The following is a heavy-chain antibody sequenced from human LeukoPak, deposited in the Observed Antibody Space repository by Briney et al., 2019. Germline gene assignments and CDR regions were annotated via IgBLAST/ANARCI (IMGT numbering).Heavy chain of an antibody. CDR1: GYTFTSYY. CDR2: FDPEDGET. CDR3: AAASSEQWLPDY. V-gene: IGHV1-24*01. D-gene: IGHD6-19*01. Sequence: ASVKVSCKASGYTFTSYYMHWVRQAPGKGLEWMGGFDPEDGETIYAQKFQGRVTMTEDTSTDTAYMELSSLRSEDTAVYYCAAASSEQWLPDYWGQGTLVTVSS. J-gene: IGHJ4*02.